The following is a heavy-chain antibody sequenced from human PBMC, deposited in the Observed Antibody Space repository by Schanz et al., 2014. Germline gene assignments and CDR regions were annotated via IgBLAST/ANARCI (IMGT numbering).Heavy chain of an antibody. CDR1: GFTFSSYA. J-gene: IGHJ5*02. V-gene: IGHV3-23*04. Sequence: MQLVESGGGLVQPGGSLRLSCAASGFTFSSYAMSWVRQAPGKGLEWVSAISGSGGSTYYADSVKGRFTISRDNSKNTLYLQMNSLRAEDTAVYYCVRDILHRVYDSGSPWGQGTLVTVSS. CDR3: VRDILHRVYDSGSP. D-gene: IGHD3-10*01. CDR2: ISGSGGST.